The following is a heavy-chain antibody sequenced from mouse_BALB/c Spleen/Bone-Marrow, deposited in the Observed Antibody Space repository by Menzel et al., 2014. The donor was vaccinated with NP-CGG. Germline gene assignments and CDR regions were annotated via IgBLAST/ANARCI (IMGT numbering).Heavy chain of an antibody. CDR2: TNPSNGGT. Sequence: QVHLQQPGAELVKPGASVKLSCKASGYTFTSYYMYWVKQRPGQGLEWIGETNPSNGGTNFNEKFKSRATLTVDKSSSTAYMQLSSLTSEDSAVYYCTRGRTWDFDYWGQGTTLTVSS. V-gene: IGHV1S81*02. J-gene: IGHJ2*01. D-gene: IGHD4-1*01. CDR3: TRGRTWDFDY. CDR1: GYTFTSYY.